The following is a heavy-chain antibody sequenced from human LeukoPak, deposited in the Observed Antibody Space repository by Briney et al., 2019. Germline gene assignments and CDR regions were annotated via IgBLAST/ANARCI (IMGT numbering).Heavy chain of an antibody. CDR3: ARDLPEVRVGELLTWFDP. V-gene: IGHV4-39*07. CDR2: IYYSGST. Sequence: SETLSLTCTVSGGSISSSSYYWGWIRQPPGKGLEWIGSIYYSGSTYYNPSLKSRVTISVDTSKNQFSLKLSSVTAADTAVYYCARDLPEVRVGELLTWFDPWGQGTLVTVSS. D-gene: IGHD3-10*01. J-gene: IGHJ5*02. CDR1: GGSISSSSYY.